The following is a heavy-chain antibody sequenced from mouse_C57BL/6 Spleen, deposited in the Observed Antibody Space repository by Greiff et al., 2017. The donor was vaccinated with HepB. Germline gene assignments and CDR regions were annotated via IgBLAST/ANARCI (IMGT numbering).Heavy chain of an antibody. CDR3: AREGYSNFLDYAMDY. D-gene: IGHD2-5*01. CDR2: LLPGSGST. CDR1: GYTFTGYW. Sequence: VQLQQSGAELLKPGASVKLSCKATGYTFTGYWIEWVKQRPGHGLEWIGELLPGSGSTNYNEKFKGKATFTADKSSNTAYMQLSSLTTEDSAIYYCAREGYSNFLDYAMDYWGQGTSVTVSS. J-gene: IGHJ4*01. V-gene: IGHV1-9*01.